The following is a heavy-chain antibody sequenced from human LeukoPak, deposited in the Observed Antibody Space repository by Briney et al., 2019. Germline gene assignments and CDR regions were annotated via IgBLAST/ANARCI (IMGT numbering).Heavy chain of an antibody. J-gene: IGHJ3*02. V-gene: IGHV3-9*03. Sequence: GGSLRLSCAASGFTFDDYAMHWVRQAPGKGLEWVSGISWNSGSMGYADSVKGRFTISRDNAKNSLYLQMNSLRAEDMALYYCAKDISSSGRNAFDIWGQGTMVTVSS. D-gene: IGHD3-22*01. CDR3: AKDISSSGRNAFDI. CDR1: GFTFDDYA. CDR2: ISWNSGSM.